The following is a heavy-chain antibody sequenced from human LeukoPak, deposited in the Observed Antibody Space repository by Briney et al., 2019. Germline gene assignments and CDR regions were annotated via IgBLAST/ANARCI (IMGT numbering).Heavy chain of an antibody. J-gene: IGHJ6*02. CDR3: ARTRSHYNSYYYEPYYYGMDV. Sequence: SETLSLTCTVSGGSISSYYWSWIRQPPGKGLEWIGYIYHSGRTNYNPSLKSRVAISVDTSKNQFSLKLSSVTAADTAVYYCARTRSHYNSYYYEPYYYGMDVWGQGTTVTVSS. D-gene: IGHD3-22*01. V-gene: IGHV4-59*01. CDR1: GGSISSYY. CDR2: IYHSGRT.